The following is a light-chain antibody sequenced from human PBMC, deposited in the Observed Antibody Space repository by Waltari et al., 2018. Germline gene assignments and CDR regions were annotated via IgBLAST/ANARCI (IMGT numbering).Light chain of an antibody. J-gene: IGKJ4*01. CDR1: QSVSSSY. CDR2: GAS. Sequence: DIVLTQSPGTLSLSPGERATLACRASQSVSSSYLACYQQKPCQAPRLLMYGASSRATGIPDRFSGSGSGTDFTLTISRLEPEDFAVYYCQQYGSSPLTFGGGTKVEIK. V-gene: IGKV3-20*01. CDR3: QQYGSSPLT.